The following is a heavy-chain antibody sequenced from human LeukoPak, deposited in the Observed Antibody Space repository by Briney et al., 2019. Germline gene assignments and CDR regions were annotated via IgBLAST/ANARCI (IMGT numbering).Heavy chain of an antibody. CDR3: ARDGRGAYYDSSGYLDY. CDR2: VWYDGNNK. V-gene: IGHV3-33*01. J-gene: IGHJ4*02. Sequence: GGSLRLSCAASGFTFSNYGMHWVRQAPGKGLEWVAVVWYDGNNKYYADSVKGRFTISRDNAKNSLYLQMNSLRAEDTAVYYCARDGRGAYYDSSGYLDYWGQGTLVTVSS. CDR1: GFTFSNYG. D-gene: IGHD3-22*01.